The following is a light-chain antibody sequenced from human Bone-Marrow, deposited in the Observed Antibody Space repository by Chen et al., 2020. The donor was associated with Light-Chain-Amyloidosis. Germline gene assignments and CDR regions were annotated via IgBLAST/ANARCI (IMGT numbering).Light chain of an antibody. CDR3: QSADSSGTYEVI. CDR1: ALPTKY. J-gene: IGLJ2*01. V-gene: IGLV3-25*03. CDR2: RDT. Sequence: SYELTQPPSVSVSPGQTVRITCSGDALPTKYAYWYQQKPGQSPVLVIQRDTERPSGIAERFSGSSSGTTATLTISGVQAEDEADYHCQSADSSGTYEVIFGGGTKLTVL.